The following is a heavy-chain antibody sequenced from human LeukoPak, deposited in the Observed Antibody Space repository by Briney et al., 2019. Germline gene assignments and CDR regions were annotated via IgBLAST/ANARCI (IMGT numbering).Heavy chain of an antibody. CDR1: GYTFTGYY. V-gene: IGHV1-2*02. CDR2: INPNSGGT. CDR3: ARVVRGVISGYFDY. J-gene: IGHJ4*02. Sequence: ASVKVSCKASGYTFTGYYMHWVRQAPGRGLEWMGWINPNSGGTNYAQKFQGRVTMTRDTSISTAYMELSRLRSDDTAVYYCARVVRGVISGYFDYWGQGTLVTVSS. D-gene: IGHD3-10*01.